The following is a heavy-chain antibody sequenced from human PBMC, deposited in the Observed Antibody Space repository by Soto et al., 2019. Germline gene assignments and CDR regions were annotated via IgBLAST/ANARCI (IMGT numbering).Heavy chain of an antibody. CDR1: GFTFSSYG. D-gene: IGHD5-18*01. V-gene: IGHV3-33*01. CDR3: ARGSGYRRPYGMDV. CDR2: IWYDGSNK. J-gene: IGHJ6*02. Sequence: QVQLVESGGGVVQPGRSLRLSCAASGFTFSSYGMHWVRQAPGKGLEWVAVIWYDGSNKYYADSVKGRFTISRDNSKNTLYLQMNSRRAEDTAVYYCARGSGYRRPYGMDVWGQGTTVTVSS.